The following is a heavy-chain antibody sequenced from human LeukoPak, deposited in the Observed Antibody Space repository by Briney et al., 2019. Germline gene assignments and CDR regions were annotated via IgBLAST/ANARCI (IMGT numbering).Heavy chain of an antibody. V-gene: IGHV4-39*07. Sequence: KSSETLSLTCTISGGSITSNNYYWGWIRQPPGKGLEWIGNIYYSGTTNYNPSLKSRVTISQDTSKNHFSLKLRSVTAADTAVYYCARMISSGWRRGDAFDIWGQGTMVTVSS. CDR2: IYYSGTT. CDR1: GGSITSNNYY. CDR3: ARMISSGWRRGDAFDI. J-gene: IGHJ3*02. D-gene: IGHD6-19*01.